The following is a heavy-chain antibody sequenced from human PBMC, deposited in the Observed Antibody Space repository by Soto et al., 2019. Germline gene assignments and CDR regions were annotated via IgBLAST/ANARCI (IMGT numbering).Heavy chain of an antibody. V-gene: IGHV4-61*01. CDR2: IYYSGST. CDR3: ARDRDDSSGYYIDY. CDR1: GGSVSSGSCY. D-gene: IGHD3-22*01. Sequence: SETLSLTCTVSGGSVSSGSCYWSWIRQPPGKGLEWIGYIYYSGSTNYNPSLKSRVTISVDTSKNQFSLKLSSVTAADTAVYYCARDRDDSSGYYIDYWGQGTLVTVSS. J-gene: IGHJ4*02.